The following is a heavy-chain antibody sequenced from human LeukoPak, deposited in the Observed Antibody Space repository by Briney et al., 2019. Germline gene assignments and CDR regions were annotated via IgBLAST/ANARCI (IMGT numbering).Heavy chain of an antibody. CDR1: GGSFSGYY. V-gene: IGHV4-34*01. CDR2: INHSGST. J-gene: IGHJ4*02. CDR3: ASSPEVYYYGSGSYYLTY. Sequence: SETLSLTCAVYGGSFSGYYWSWIRQPPGKGLEWIGEINHSGSTNYNPSLKSRVTISVDTSKNQFSLKLSSVTAADTAVYYCASSPEVYYYGSGSYYLTYWGQGTLVTVSS. D-gene: IGHD3-10*01.